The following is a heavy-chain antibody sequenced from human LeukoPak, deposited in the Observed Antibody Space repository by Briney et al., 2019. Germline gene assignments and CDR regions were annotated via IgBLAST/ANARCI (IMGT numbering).Heavy chain of an antibody. Sequence: PSETLSLTCTVSGGSISSYYWSWIRQPPGKGLEWTGYIYYSGSTNYNPSLKSRVTISVDTSKNQFSLKLSSVTAADTAVYYCARGAVAGVMNWFDPWGQGTLVTVSS. D-gene: IGHD6-19*01. CDR2: IYYSGST. CDR1: GGSISSYY. CDR3: ARGAVAGVMNWFDP. J-gene: IGHJ5*02. V-gene: IGHV4-59*08.